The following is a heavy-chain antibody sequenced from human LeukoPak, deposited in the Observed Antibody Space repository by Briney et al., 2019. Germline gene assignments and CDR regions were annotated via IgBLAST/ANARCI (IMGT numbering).Heavy chain of an antibody. V-gene: IGHV4-34*01. D-gene: IGHD3-22*01. CDR2: INHSGST. J-gene: IGHJ4*02. CDR1: GRSFSVYY. CDR3: ARGLSDDSSGYYPGVFDY. Sequence: PSETLSLTCAVYGRSFSVYYWSWIRQPPAKGLEWIGEINHSGSTNYNPSLKSRVTISVATPKNQFSLKLSSVTAADTAVYYCARGLSDDSSGYYPGVFDYWGQGTLVTVSS.